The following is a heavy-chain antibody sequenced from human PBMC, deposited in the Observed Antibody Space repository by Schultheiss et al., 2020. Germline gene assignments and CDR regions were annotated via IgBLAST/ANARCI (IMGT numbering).Heavy chain of an antibody. CDR3: ARGNSRHYYYYGMDV. CDR2: IYYSGST. J-gene: IGHJ6*04. CDR1: GGSISSGGYY. Sequence: LRLSCTVSGGSISSGGYYWSWIRQPPGKGLEWIGSIYYSGSTNYNPSLKSRVTISVDTSKSQFSLKLTSVTAADTAVYYCARGNSRHYYYYGMDVWGKGTTVTVSS. D-gene: IGHD1-7*01. V-gene: IGHV4-61*08.